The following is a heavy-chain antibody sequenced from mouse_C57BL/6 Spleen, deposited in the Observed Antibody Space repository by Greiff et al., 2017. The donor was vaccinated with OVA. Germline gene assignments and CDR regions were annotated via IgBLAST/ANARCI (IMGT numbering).Heavy chain of an antibody. CDR2: ISNLAYSI. Sequence: EVMLVEPGGGLVQPGGSLKLSCAASGFTFSDYGMAWVRQAPRRGPEWVAFISNLAYSIYYADTVTGRVTISVENAKNTPYLEMSSLRSEDTAMYYCARLDDYGWYFDVWGTGTTVTVAS. CDR1: GFTFSDYG. CDR3: ARLDDYGWYFDV. D-gene: IGHD2-4*01. J-gene: IGHJ1*03. V-gene: IGHV5-15*01.